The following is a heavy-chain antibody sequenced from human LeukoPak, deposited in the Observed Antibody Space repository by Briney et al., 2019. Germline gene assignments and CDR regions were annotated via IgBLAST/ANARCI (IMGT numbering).Heavy chain of an antibody. J-gene: IGHJ4*02. D-gene: IGHD7-27*01. CDR3: ARRSGEGGYFDY. CDR1: GFTFDDYA. V-gene: IGHV3-9*03. Sequence: GRSLRLSCAASGFTFDDYAMHWVRQAPGKGLEWVSGISWNSGSIGYADSVKGRFTISRDNAKNSLYLQMNSLRAEDMALYYCARRSGEGGYFDYWGQGTLVTVPS. CDR2: ISWNSGSI.